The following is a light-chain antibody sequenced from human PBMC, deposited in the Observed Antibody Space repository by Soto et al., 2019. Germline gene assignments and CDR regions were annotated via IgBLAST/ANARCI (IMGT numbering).Light chain of an antibody. V-gene: IGKV1-5*01. Sequence: DIQMTQSPSTLSASVGDRVTITCRASQRMSGFLAWYQQKPVKAPQLLISDAYSLESGVPSRFSGGGSGTAFTLTISSLQPEDFATYYCQHYSSNSGTFGPGTKVDIK. CDR1: QRMSGF. CDR3: QHYSSNSGT. J-gene: IGKJ1*01. CDR2: DAY.